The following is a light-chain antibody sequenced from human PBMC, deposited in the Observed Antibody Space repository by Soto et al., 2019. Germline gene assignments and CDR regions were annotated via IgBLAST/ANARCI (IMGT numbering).Light chain of an antibody. Sequence: DIQMTQSPSSLSASVRDRVTITCRASQSISTYLNWYQQKPGKAPNLLIYSASNLQSGVPSRFSGSGSGTDFTLSISSLQPEDFATYYCQQYYSFPRTFGQGTKVDI. V-gene: IGKV1-39*01. CDR1: QSISTY. CDR3: QQYYSFPRT. J-gene: IGKJ1*01. CDR2: SAS.